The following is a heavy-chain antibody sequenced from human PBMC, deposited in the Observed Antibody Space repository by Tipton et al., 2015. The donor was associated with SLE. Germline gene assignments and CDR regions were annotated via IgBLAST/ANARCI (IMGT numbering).Heavy chain of an antibody. D-gene: IGHD1-7*01. CDR3: ARDRAPAGTARRSDAFDI. J-gene: IGHJ3*02. CDR2: ISAYNGNT. V-gene: IGHV1-18*01. Sequence: QSGAEVKKPGASVKVSCKASGYTFTSYGISWVRQAPGQGLEWMGWISAYNGNTNHVQKFQGRVTMTTDTSTSTVYMELSSLRSEDTAVYYCARDRAPAGTARRSDAFDIWGQGTMVTVSS. CDR1: GYTFTSYG.